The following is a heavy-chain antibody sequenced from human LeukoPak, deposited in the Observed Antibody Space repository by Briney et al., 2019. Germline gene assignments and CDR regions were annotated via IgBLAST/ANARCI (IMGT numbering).Heavy chain of an antibody. CDR2: ISSSSSYI. D-gene: IGHD5-18*01. CDR1: GFTFSSYS. Sequence: GGSLRLSCAASGFTFSSYSMNWVRQAPGKGLEWVSSISSSSSYIYYADSVKGRFTISRDNAKNSLYLQMNSLRAEDTAVYYCAREGRCTAMVTSETFDYWGQGTLVTVSS. V-gene: IGHV3-21*01. J-gene: IGHJ4*02. CDR3: AREGRCTAMVTSETFDY.